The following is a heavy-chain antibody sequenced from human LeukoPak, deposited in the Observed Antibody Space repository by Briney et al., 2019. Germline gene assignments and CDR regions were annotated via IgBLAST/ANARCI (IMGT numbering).Heavy chain of an antibody. CDR2: INHSGST. CDR3: ARGLTYFAGYYYMDV. J-gene: IGHJ6*03. CDR1: GFTFSSYA. D-gene: IGHD2/OR15-2a*01. Sequence: GSLRLSCAASGFTFSSYAMSWVRQAPGKGLEWIGEINHSGSTNYNPSLKSRVTISVDTSKNQFSLKLSSVTAADTAVYYCARGLTYFAGYYYMDVWGKGTTVTVSS. V-gene: IGHV4-34*01.